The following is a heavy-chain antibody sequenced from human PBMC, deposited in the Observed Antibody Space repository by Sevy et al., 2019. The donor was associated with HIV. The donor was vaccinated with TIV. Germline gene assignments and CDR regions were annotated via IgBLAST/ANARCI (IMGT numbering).Heavy chain of an antibody. CDR3: ARLYCSSTSCYTPFDY. V-gene: IGHV1-2*02. J-gene: IGHJ4*02. CDR2: INPNSGGT. D-gene: IGHD2-2*02. Sequence: ASVKVSCMASGYTFTGYYMHWVRQAPGQGLEWMGWINPNSGGTNYAQKFQGRVTMTRDTSISTAYMELSRLRSDDTAVYYCARLYCSSTSCYTPFDYWGQGTLVTVSS. CDR1: GYTFTGYY.